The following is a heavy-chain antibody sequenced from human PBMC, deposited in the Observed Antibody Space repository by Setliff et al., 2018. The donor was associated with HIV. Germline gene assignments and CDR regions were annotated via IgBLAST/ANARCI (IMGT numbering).Heavy chain of an antibody. CDR1: GFAFNIYG. Sequence: PGGSLRLSCAASGFAFNIYGMNWVRQAPGEGLEWIAYNDLDSRAIYYSGSVRGRFTTSRDNARDSLYLQMNSLRVEDTAVYYCVRDTTSGWMLTNWGQGTLVTVSS. CDR2: NDLDSRAI. J-gene: IGHJ4*02. V-gene: IGHV3-48*04. D-gene: IGHD6-25*01. CDR3: VRDTTSGWMLTN.